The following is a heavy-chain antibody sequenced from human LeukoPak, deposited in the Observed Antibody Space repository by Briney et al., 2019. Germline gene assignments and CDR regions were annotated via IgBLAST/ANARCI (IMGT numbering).Heavy chain of an antibody. V-gene: IGHV4-4*02. CDR2: IYHSEST. CDR3: ARYPSDAFDI. Sequence: SETLSLTCAVSGGSISSSYWWSWVRPPPGKGLEWIGEIYHSESTNYNPSLKSRVTMSVDMSKNQFSLKLSSVTAADTAVYYCARYPSDAFDIWGQGTMVTVSS. J-gene: IGHJ3*02. CDR1: GGSISSSYW.